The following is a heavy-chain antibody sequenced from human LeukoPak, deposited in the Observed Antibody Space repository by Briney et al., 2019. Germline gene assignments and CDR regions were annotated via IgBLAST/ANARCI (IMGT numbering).Heavy chain of an antibody. D-gene: IGHD3-22*01. CDR2: IYTSGST. Sequence: SETLSLTCTVSGGSISSGSYYWSWIRQPAGKGLEWIGRIYTSGSTNYNPSLKSRVTISVDTSKNQFSLKLSSVTAADTAAYYCAREPGDYYDSSGYYDYWGQGTLVTVSS. CDR1: GGSISSGSYY. V-gene: IGHV4-61*02. J-gene: IGHJ4*02. CDR3: AREPGDYYDSSGYYDY.